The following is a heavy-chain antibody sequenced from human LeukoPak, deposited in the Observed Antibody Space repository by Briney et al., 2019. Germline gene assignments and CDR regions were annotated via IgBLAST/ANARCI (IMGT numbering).Heavy chain of an antibody. V-gene: IGHV4-39*07. CDR3: AAEEIVIVPTATNSYFDT. Sequence: SETLSLTCTVSGGSISSSSYYWGWIRQPPGKGLEWIGSIYYSGSTHFNPSLKSRVTMSDDTSKNQFSLRLSSVTAADTAVYYCAAEEIVIVPTATNSYFDTWGQGILVTVSS. D-gene: IGHD2-2*01. CDR2: IYYSGST. J-gene: IGHJ4*02. CDR1: GGSISSSSYY.